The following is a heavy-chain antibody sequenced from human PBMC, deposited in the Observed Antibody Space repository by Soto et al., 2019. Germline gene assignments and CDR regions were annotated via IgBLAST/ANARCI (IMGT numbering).Heavy chain of an antibody. D-gene: IGHD3-10*01. CDR3: ARDVSPGNSNSYFDAFDI. V-gene: IGHV3-7*05. CDR2: IKKDGSKK. CDR1: GFTFSNDW. Sequence: EVQLVESGGGLVQPGGSLRLSCAASGFTFSNDWMTWVRQAPGKGLEWVANIKKDGSKKSYLDSVWGRFTISRDNAKNSLYLEMNSLRAEDTALYYGARDVSPGNSNSYFDAFDIWGQGTRVTVSS. J-gene: IGHJ3*02.